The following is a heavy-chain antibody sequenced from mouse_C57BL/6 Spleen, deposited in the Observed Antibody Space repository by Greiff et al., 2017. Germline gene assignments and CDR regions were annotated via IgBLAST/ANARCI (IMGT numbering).Heavy chain of an antibody. J-gene: IGHJ1*03. Sequence: QVQLQQPGAELVMPGASVKLSCKASGYTFTSYWMHWVKQRPGQGLEWIGEIDPSDSYTNYNQKFKGKSTLTVDKSSSTAYMQLSSLTSEDSAGYYCARVPYYGSSYGYFDVWGTGTTVTVSS. CDR3: ARVPYYGSSYGYFDV. V-gene: IGHV1-69*01. CDR2: IDPSDSYT. D-gene: IGHD1-1*01. CDR1: GYTFTSYW.